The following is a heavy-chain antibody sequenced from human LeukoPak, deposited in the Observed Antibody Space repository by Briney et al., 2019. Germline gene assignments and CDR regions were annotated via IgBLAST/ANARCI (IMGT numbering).Heavy chain of an antibody. Sequence: SETLSLTCTVSGGSISSGDYYWSWIRQPPGKGLEWIGYIYYSGSTYYSPSLKSRVTISVDTSKNQFSLKLSSVTAADTAVYYCARDSGSYERSFDYWGQGTLVTVSS. V-gene: IGHV4-30-4*08. CDR2: IYYSGST. CDR1: GGSISSGDYY. D-gene: IGHD1-26*01. CDR3: ARDSGSYERSFDY. J-gene: IGHJ4*02.